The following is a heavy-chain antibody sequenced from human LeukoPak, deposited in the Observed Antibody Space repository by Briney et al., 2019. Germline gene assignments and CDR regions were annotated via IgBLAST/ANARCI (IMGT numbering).Heavy chain of an antibody. V-gene: IGHV3-30*02. CDR2: IRYDGSNK. CDR3: AAIPGGYSGYDHYFDY. J-gene: IGHJ4*02. Sequence: GGSLRLSCAASGFTFSSYGMHWVRQAPGKGLEWVAFIRYDGSNKYYADSVKGQFTISRDNSKNTLYLQMNSLRAEDTAVYYCAAIPGGYSGYDHYFDYWGQGTLVTVSS. D-gene: IGHD5-12*01. CDR1: GFTFSSYG.